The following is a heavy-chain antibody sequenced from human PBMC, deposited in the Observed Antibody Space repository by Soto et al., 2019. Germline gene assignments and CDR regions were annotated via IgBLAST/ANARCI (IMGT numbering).Heavy chain of an antibody. CDR1: GFTFSSYA. V-gene: IGHV3-23*01. D-gene: IGHD3-10*01. Sequence: PGGSLRLSCAASGFTFSSYAMRWVRQAPGKGLEWVSAISGSGGSTYYADSVKGRFTISRDNSKNTLYLQMNSLRAEDTAVYYCAKSYVPLLWFGELLWEPQALEYYYGMDVRGQGTTLTVSS. CDR3: AKSYVPLLWFGELLWEPQALEYYYGMDV. J-gene: IGHJ6*02. CDR2: ISGSGGST.